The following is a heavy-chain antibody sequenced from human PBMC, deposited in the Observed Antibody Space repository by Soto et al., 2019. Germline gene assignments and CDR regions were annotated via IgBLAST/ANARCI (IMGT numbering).Heavy chain of an antibody. D-gene: IGHD6-13*01. J-gene: IGHJ5*02. CDR2: IFSNDEK. V-gene: IGHV2-26*01. CDR1: GFSLSNARMG. Sequence: SGPKLVNPTDALALTCAVSGFSLSNARMGVSWIRQPPGKALEWLAHIFSNDEKSYSTSLKSRLTISKDTSKSQVVLTMTNMDPVDTATYYCARIGGIAAAGTGWFDPWGQGTLGTVSS. CDR3: ARIGGIAAAGTGWFDP.